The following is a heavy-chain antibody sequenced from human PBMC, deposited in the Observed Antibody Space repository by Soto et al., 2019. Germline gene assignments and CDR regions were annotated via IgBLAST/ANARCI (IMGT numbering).Heavy chain of an antibody. D-gene: IGHD3-22*01. V-gene: IGHV1-8*01. CDR3: ARGFSGYDSSGYYHAFDI. Sequence: ASVKVSCKASGYTFTSYDINWVRQATGQGLEWMGWMNPNSGNTGYAQKLQGRVTMTRNTSISTAYMKLSSLRSEDTAVFYCARGFSGYDSSGYYHAFDIWGQGTMVTVSS. J-gene: IGHJ3*02. CDR2: MNPNSGNT. CDR1: GYTFTSYD.